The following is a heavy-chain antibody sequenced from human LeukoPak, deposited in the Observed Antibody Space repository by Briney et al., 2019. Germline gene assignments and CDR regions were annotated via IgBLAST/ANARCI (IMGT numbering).Heavy chain of an antibody. J-gene: IGHJ4*02. Sequence: ASVKVSCKASGYTFTSYAMNWVRQAPGQGLEWMGWINTNTGNPTYAQGFTGRFVFSLDTSVSTAYLQISSLKAEDTAVYYCARDGYNYVLREVDYWGQGTLVTVSS. CDR2: INTNTGNP. V-gene: IGHV7-4-1*02. CDR3: ARDGYNYVLREVDY. D-gene: IGHD5-24*01. CDR1: GYTFTSYA.